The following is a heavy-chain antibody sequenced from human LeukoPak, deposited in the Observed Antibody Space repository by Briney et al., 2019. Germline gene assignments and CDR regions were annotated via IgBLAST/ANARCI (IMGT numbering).Heavy chain of an antibody. Sequence: GGSLRLSCAASGFSLSSYAIHWVRQAPGKGLEWVAIISYDGSNKYYADSVKGRFTISRDNAKNSLYLQMNSLRAEDTAVYYCASETALVTRVFDYWGQGTLVTVSS. V-gene: IGHV3-30*04. D-gene: IGHD5-18*01. CDR2: ISYDGSNK. CDR1: GFSLSSYA. J-gene: IGHJ4*02. CDR3: ASETALVTRVFDY.